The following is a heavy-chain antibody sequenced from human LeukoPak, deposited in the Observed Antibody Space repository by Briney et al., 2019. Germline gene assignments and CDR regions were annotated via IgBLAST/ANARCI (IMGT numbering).Heavy chain of an antibody. J-gene: IGHJ4*02. Sequence: GGSLRLSCAASGFSFSSYSMNWVRQAPGKGLEWVSYIDTSGGTIYYADSVKGRFTISRDNAKNSLYLQMNSLRAEDTAVYYCAKSPAGELRFDYWGQGTLVTVSS. CDR2: IDTSGGTI. CDR1: GFSFSSYS. CDR3: AKSPAGELRFDY. V-gene: IGHV3-48*01. D-gene: IGHD1-26*01.